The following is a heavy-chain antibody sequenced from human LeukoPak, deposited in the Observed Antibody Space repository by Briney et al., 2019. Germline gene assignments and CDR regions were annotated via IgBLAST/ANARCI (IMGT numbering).Heavy chain of an antibody. J-gene: IGHJ6*04. CDR1: GGTFSSYA. CDR2: IIPIFGTA. Sequence: SVKVSCKASGGTFSSYAISWVRQAPGQGLEWMGGIIPIFGTANYAQKFQGRVTITADKSTSTAYMELSSLRSEDTAVYYCARDYRSYDILTGYYPSGMDVWGKGTTVTVSP. D-gene: IGHD3-9*01. CDR3: ARDYRSYDILTGYYPSGMDV. V-gene: IGHV1-69*06.